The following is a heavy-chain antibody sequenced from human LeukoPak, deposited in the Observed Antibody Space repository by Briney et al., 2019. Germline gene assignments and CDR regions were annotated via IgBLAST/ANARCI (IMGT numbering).Heavy chain of an antibody. CDR2: ISSSGSTI. J-gene: IGHJ6*02. Sequence: GGSLRLSCAASAFTFSDYYMSWIRQAPGKGLEWVSYISSSGSTIYYADSVKGRFTISRDNAKNSLSLQMNSLRAEGTAVYYCARGDIVVVPGLSVWGQGTTVTVSS. CDR1: AFTFSDYY. V-gene: IGHV3-11*01. CDR3: ARGDIVVVPGLSV. D-gene: IGHD2-2*01.